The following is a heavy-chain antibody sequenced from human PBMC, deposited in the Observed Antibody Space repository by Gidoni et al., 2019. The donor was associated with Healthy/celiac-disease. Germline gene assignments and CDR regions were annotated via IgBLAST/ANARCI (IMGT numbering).Heavy chain of an antibody. Sequence: EVQLVESGGGLVQPGGSLRLSCAASGFTVSSNYMSWVRQAPGKGLEWVSVIYSGGSTYYADSVKGRFTISRDNSKNTLYLQMNSLRAEDTAVYYCARGRATEYCGGDCYLDYWGQGTLVTVSS. J-gene: IGHJ4*02. CDR1: GFTVSSNY. D-gene: IGHD2-21*02. CDR3: ARGRATEYCGGDCYLDY. V-gene: IGHV3-66*01. CDR2: IYSGGST.